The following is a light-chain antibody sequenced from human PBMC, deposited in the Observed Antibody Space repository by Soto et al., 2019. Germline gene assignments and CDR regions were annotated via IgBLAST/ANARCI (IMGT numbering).Light chain of an antibody. J-gene: IGLJ1*01. CDR2: DVS. CDR1: SSDVGGYNY. V-gene: IGLV2-14*03. Sequence: QSVLTQPASVSGSPRQSITISYTGTSSDVGGYNYVSWYQQHPGKAPKLLIFDVSNRPSGVSNRFSGSKSGNTASLTISGLQAEDEADYYCSSYTSSSTRVFGTGTKVTVL. CDR3: SSYTSSSTRV.